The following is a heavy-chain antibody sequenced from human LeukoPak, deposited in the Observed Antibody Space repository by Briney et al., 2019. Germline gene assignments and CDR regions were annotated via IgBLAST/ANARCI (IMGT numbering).Heavy chain of an antibody. CDR2: ISYDGSNK. V-gene: IGHV3-30-3*01. D-gene: IGHD6-19*01. Sequence: PGGSLRLSCAASGFTLRNYAMSWVRQAPGKGLEWVAVISYDGSNKYYADSVKGRFTISRDNSKNTLYLQMNSLRAEDTAVYYCVRPAGYSSGWTRLQYYFDYWGQGTLVTVSS. CDR1: GFTLRNYA. CDR3: VRPAGYSSGWTRLQYYFDY. J-gene: IGHJ4*02.